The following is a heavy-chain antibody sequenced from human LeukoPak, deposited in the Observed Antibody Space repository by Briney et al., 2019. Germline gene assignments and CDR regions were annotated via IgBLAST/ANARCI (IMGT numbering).Heavy chain of an antibody. Sequence: SETLSLTCTVSGGSISSSSHYWGWIRQPPGKGLEWIGDIHYSGTTYYNPSLKSRVTISVDTSKNQFSLKLTSVTAADTAVYYCARRLIGFDTWGQGTLVTVPS. D-gene: IGHD3-22*01. CDR3: ARRLIGFDT. CDR1: GGSISSSSHY. V-gene: IGHV4-39*01. CDR2: IHYSGTT. J-gene: IGHJ5*02.